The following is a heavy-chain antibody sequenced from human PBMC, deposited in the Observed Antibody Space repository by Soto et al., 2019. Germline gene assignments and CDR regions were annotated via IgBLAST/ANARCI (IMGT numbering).Heavy chain of an antibody. D-gene: IGHD2-15*01. V-gene: IGHV3-23*01. Sequence: EVQLLASGGGFIQPGGSLSLSCAASGFTFSRFVMTWVRQAPGKGLQFVSCISGSGGDSYYADFVRGRSTSSRDNSKNTLYLQMNSLRAEDTAVYYCAKGLVDCRGASCFDWGQGTLVTVSS. CDR1: GFTFSRFV. CDR2: ISGSGGDS. J-gene: IGHJ4*02. CDR3: AKGLVDCRGASCFD.